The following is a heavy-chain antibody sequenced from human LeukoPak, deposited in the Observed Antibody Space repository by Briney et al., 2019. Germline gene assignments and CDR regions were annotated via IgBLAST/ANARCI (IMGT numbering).Heavy chain of an antibody. CDR1: GGSISSSNW. D-gene: IGHD1-26*01. CDR3: ARDPGERATGFDY. CDR2: IYYSGST. J-gene: IGHJ4*02. Sequence: SETLSLTCAVSGGSISSSNWWSWIRQPPGKGLEWIGYIYYSGSTYYNPSLKSRVTISVDTSKNQFSLKLSSVTAADTAVYYCARDPGERATGFDYWGQGTLVTVSS. V-gene: IGHV4-30-4*01.